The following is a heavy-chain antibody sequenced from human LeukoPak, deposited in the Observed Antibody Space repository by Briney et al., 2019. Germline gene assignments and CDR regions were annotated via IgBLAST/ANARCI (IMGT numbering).Heavy chain of an antibody. CDR1: GGSFSGYY. Sequence: SETLSLTCAVYGGSFSGYYWSWIRQPPGKGLEWIGEINHSGSTNHNPSLKSRVTISVDTSKNQFSLKLSSVTAADTAVYYCARGRTKTRPNAFDIWGQGTMVTVSS. CDR3: ARGRTKTRPNAFDI. D-gene: IGHD1-7*01. CDR2: INHSGST. V-gene: IGHV4-34*01. J-gene: IGHJ3*02.